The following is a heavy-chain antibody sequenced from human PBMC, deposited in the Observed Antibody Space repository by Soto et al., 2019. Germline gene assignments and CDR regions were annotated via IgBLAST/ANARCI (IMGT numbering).Heavy chain of an antibody. J-gene: IGHJ4*02. CDR3: ARLGTIFGVVIMNQIDY. V-gene: IGHV3-21*01. CDR2: ISSSSSYI. D-gene: IGHD3-3*01. CDR1: GFTFSSYS. Sequence: EVQLVESGGGLVKPGGSLRLSCAASGFTFSSYSMNWVRQAPGKGLEWVSSISSSSSYIYYADSVKGRFTISRDNAKNSLYLQMNSLRAEDTAVYYCARLGTIFGVVIMNQIDYWGQGTLVTVSS.